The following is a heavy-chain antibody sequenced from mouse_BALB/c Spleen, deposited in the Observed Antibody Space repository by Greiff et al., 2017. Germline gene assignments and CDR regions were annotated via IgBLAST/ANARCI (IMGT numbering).Heavy chain of an antibody. V-gene: IGHV5-4*02. J-gene: IGHJ3*01. CDR3: AREGNGNHGGFAY. CDR2: ISDGGSYT. Sequence: EVQLVESGGGLVKPGGSLKLSCAASGFTFSDYYMYWVRQTPEKRLEWVATISDGGSYTYYPDSVKGRFTISRDNAKNNLYLQMSSLKSEDTAMYYCAREGNGNHGGFAYWGQGTLVTVSA. D-gene: IGHD2-1*01. CDR1: GFTFSDYY.